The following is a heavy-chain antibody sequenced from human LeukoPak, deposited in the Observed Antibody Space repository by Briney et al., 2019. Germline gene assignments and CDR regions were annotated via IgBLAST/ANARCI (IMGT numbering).Heavy chain of an antibody. CDR2: IKPDGSEQ. Sequence: GGSLRLSCVTSGFIFSDYWMGWVRQAPGKGPEWVASIKPDGSEQYYVDSVRGRFTISRHNSKDSLFLQMDSLRDDDTAVYYCGRERVSAYDYWGQGTLVTVSS. J-gene: IGHJ4*02. CDR1: GFIFSDYW. CDR3: GRERVSAYDY. V-gene: IGHV3-7*01.